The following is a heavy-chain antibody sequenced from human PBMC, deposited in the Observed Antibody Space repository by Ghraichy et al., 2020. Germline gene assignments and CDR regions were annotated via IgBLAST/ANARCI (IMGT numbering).Heavy chain of an antibody. CDR3: AKDRGHYDFWSGYYMGWFDP. V-gene: IGHV3-23*01. CDR1: GFTFSSYA. CDR2: ISGSGGST. D-gene: IGHD3-3*01. J-gene: IGHJ5*02. Sequence: GGSLRLSCAASGFTFSSYAMSWVRQAPGKGLEWVSAISGSGGSTYYADSVKGRFTISRDNSKNTLYLQMNSLRAEDTAVYYCAKDRGHYDFWSGYYMGWFDPWGQGTLVTVSS.